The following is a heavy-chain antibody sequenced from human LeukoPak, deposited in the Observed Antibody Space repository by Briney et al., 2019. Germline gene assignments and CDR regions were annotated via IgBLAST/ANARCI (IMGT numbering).Heavy chain of an antibody. CDR1: GFTFSGSA. CDR3: TRQGEAIAVAGTGSQAGY. V-gene: IGHV3-73*01. CDR2: IRSKANSYST. J-gene: IGHJ4*02. D-gene: IGHD6-19*01. Sequence: GGSLRLSCAASGFTFSGSAMHWVRQASGKGLEWVGRIRSKANSYSTAYAASVKGRFTISRDDSKNTAYLQMNSLKTEDTAVYYCTRQGEAIAVAGTGSQAGYRGQGTLVTVSS.